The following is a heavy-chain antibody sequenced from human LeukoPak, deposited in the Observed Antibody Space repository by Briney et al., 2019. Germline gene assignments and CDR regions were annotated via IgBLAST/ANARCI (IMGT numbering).Heavy chain of an antibody. Sequence: GESLKISCKGSGYSFSHYWIGWVRQMPGKGLEWMGIVYPGDSDTRYSPSFQGQVTISADKSINTAYLQWSSLTASDTAMYYCARRYGSGSYYTSLYYFDYGGQGTLVTVSS. D-gene: IGHD3-10*01. J-gene: IGHJ4*02. CDR3: ARRYGSGSYYTSLYYFDY. V-gene: IGHV5-51*01. CDR2: VYPGDSDT. CDR1: GYSFSHYW.